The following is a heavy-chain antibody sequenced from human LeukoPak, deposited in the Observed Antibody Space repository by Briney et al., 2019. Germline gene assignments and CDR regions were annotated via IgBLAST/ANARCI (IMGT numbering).Heavy chain of an antibody. J-gene: IGHJ5*02. Sequence: SETLSLTCTVSGGSISSGDYYWSWIRQPPGKGLEWIGYTYYSGSTYYNPSLKSRVTISVDTSKYQFSLKLTSVTAADTAVYYCARPYYYDSRIDPWGQGTLVTVSS. CDR3: ARPYYYDSRIDP. V-gene: IGHV4-30-4*01. D-gene: IGHD3-22*01. CDR1: GGSISSGDYY. CDR2: TYYSGST.